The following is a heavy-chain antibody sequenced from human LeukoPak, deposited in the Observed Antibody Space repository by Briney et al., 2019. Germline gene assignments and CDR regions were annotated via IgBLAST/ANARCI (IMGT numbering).Heavy chain of an antibody. J-gene: IGHJ6*03. CDR1: GGTFSSYA. CDR3: ARAIRFLEWLLYQPYYYYYMDV. CDR2: IIPIFGTA. V-gene: IGHV1-69*05. Sequence: GASVKVSCKASGGTFSSYAISWVRQAPGQGLEWMGRIIPIFGTANYAQKFQGRVTITTDESTSTAYMELSSLRSEDTAVYYCARAIRFLEWLLYQPYYYYYMDVWGKGTTVTVSS. D-gene: IGHD3-3*01.